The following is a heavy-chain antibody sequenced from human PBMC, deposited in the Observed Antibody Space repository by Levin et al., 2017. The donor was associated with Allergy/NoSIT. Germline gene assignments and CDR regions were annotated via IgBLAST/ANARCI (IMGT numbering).Heavy chain of an antibody. CDR1: GGSISSGGYY. CDR3: ARDGPATPNPTEGYFDL. V-gene: IGHV4-31*03. CDR2: IYYSGST. J-gene: IGHJ2*01. D-gene: IGHD2-15*01. Sequence: SETLSLTCTVSGGSISSGGYYWSWIRQHPGKGLEWIGYIYYSGSTYYNPSLKSRVTISVDTSKNQFSLKLSSVTAADTAVYYCARDGPATPNPTEGYFDLWGRGTLVTVSS.